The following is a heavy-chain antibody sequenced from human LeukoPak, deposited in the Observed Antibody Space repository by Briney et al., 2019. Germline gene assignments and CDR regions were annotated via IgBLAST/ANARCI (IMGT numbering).Heavy chain of an antibody. J-gene: IGHJ4*02. V-gene: IGHV3-30-3*01. Sequence: GGSLRLSCAASGFTFSSYAMHWVRQAPGKGLEWVAVISYDGSNKYYADSVKGRFTISRDNSKNTLYLQMNSLRAEDTAVYYCARENYYGSGSYYREFDYWGQGTLVTVSS. CDR2: ISYDGSNK. CDR1: GFTFSSYA. D-gene: IGHD3-10*01. CDR3: ARENYYGSGSYYREFDY.